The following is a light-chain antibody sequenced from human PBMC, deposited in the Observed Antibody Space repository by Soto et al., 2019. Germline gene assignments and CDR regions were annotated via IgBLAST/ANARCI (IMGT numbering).Light chain of an antibody. CDR3: SSYTSNNTPV. V-gene: IGLV2-14*01. J-gene: IGLJ2*01. CDR1: SSDVGGYNY. CDR2: EVS. Sequence: QSALTQPASVYGSPGQSITISCTGTSSDVGGYNYVSWYQHHPGKAPKLMIYEVSNRPSGVSNHFSGSKSGNTASLTISGLQAEDEADYYCSSYTSNNTPVFGGGTKLTVL.